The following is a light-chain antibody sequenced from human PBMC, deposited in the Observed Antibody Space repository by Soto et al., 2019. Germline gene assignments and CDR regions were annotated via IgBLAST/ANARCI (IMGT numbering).Light chain of an antibody. CDR2: EVN. V-gene: IGLV2-14*01. Sequence: QSVLTQPASVSGSPGQSITISCTGTSSDVGGYNSVSWYQQHPGKAPKLIIYEVNYRPVGVSNRFSGSKSGNTASLTISGLQAEDEADYYCSSYTSSSTLVFGTGTKLTVL. CDR3: SSYTSSSTLV. CDR1: SSDVGGYNS. J-gene: IGLJ1*01.